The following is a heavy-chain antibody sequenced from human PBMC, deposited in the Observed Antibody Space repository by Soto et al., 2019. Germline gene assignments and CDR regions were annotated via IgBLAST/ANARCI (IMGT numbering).Heavy chain of an antibody. CDR3: AKGYCTNGVCLDY. J-gene: IGHJ4*02. D-gene: IGHD2-8*01. CDR2: ISSSGSTI. Sequence: LRLSCAASGFTFSDYYMSWIRQAPGKGLEWVSYISSSGSTIYYADSVKGRFTISRDNAKNSLYLQMNSLRAEDTAVYYCAKGYCTNGVCLDYWGQGTLVTVSS. V-gene: IGHV3-11*01. CDR1: GFTFSDYY.